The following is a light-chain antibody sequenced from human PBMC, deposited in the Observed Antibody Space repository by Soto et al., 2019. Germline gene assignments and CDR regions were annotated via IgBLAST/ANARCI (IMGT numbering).Light chain of an antibody. CDR2: AAS. CDR3: QQSYNTPYT. Sequence: DIQMTQSPSSLSASVGDRVTITCRAIQSISSYLNWYQQKPGKAPKLLIYAASSLQSGVPSRFSGSGSGTDFTLAIRSLQPEDFATYYCQQSYNTPYTFGQGTKLEIK. J-gene: IGKJ2*01. CDR1: QSISSY. V-gene: IGKV1-39*01.